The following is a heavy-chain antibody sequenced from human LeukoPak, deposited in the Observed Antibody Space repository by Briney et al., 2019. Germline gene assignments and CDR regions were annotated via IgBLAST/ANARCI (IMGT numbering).Heavy chain of an antibody. CDR2: INPNSGGT. CDR1: GYTFTSYD. V-gene: IGHV1-2*02. D-gene: IGHD1-26*01. J-gene: IGHJ4*02. CDR3: ARDRVNMSELHRGGYFDY. Sequence: ASVKVSCKASGYTFTSYDINWVRQATGQGLEWMGWINPNSGGTNYAQKFQGRVTMTRDTSISTAYMELSRLRSDDTAVYYCARDRVNMSELHRGGYFDYWGQGTLVTVSS.